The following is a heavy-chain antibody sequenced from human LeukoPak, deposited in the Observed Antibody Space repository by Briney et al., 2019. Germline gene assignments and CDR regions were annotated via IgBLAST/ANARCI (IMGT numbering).Heavy chain of an antibody. CDR3: ARRGITMVRGVIPDYYYYYMDV. CDR1: GGSISSSSYY. J-gene: IGHJ6*03. D-gene: IGHD3-10*01. CDR2: IYYSGSP. V-gene: IGHV4-39*01. Sequence: PSETLSLTCTVSGGSISSSSYYWGWIRQPPGKGLEWIVSIYYSGSPYYNPSLKSRITISVNTSKNQFSLKLSSVTAADTAVYYCARRGITMVRGVIPDYYYYYMDVWGKGTTVTISS.